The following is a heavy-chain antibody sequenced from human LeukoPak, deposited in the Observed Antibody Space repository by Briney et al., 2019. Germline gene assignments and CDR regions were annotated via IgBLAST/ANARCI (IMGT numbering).Heavy chain of an antibody. CDR3: ARDRGSFGSTQYSFDI. J-gene: IGHJ3*02. CDR1: GDSVSSNNAA. CDR2: TYYKSNYYN. V-gene: IGHV6-1*01. D-gene: IGHD2/OR15-2a*01. Sequence: SQTLSLTCAISGDSVSSNNAAWNWIRQSPSRGLEWLGRTYYKSNYYNDYAVSVKSRITINPDTSKNQFSLQLNSVTPEDTAVYYCARDRGSFGSTQYSFDIWGQGTMVTVSS.